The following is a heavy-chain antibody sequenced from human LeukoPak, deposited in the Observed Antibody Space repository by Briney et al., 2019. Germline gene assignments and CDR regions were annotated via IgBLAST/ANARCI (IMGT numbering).Heavy chain of an antibody. CDR3: ATGGIRCGGDCYAPY. Sequence: ASVKVSCKVSGYTLTELSMHWVRQAPGKGLEWMGGFDPEDGETIYAQKFQGRVTMTEDTSTDTACMELSSLRSEDTAVYYCATGGIRCGGDCYAPYWGQGTLVTVSS. CDR1: GYTLTELS. D-gene: IGHD2-21*02. J-gene: IGHJ4*02. CDR2: FDPEDGET. V-gene: IGHV1-24*01.